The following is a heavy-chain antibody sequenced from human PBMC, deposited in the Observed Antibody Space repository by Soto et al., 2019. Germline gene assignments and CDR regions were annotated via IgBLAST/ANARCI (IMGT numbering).Heavy chain of an antibody. CDR2: FDPEDGET. Sequence: ASVKVSCKVSGYTLTELSMHWVRQAPGKGLEWMGGFDPEDGETIYAQKFQGRVTMTEDTSTDTAYMELSSLRSEDTAVYYCATKSDYDILTGFDYWGQGTPVTVSS. CDR3: ATKSDYDILTGFDY. CDR1: GYTLTELS. V-gene: IGHV1-24*01. J-gene: IGHJ4*02. D-gene: IGHD3-9*01.